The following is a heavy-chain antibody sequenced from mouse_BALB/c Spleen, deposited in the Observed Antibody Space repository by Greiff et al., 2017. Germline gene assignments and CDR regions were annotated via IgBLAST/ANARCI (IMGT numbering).Heavy chain of an antibody. D-gene: IGHD1-1*01. V-gene: IGHV1-87*01. CDR1: GYTFTSYW. CDR2: IYPGDGDT. Sequence: VQLQQSGAELARPGASVKLSCKASGYTFTSYWMQWVKQRPGQGLEWIGVIYPGDGDTRYTQKFKGKATLTVDKSSSTAYMQLSSLASEDAAVYDCARGGYYGSGYGPLFDDWGAGTTVTVSS. J-gene: IGHJ1*01. CDR3: ARGGYYGSGYGPLFDD.